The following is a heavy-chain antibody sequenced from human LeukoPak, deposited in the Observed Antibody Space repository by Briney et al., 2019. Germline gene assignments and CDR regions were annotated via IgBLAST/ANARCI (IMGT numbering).Heavy chain of an antibody. Sequence: GGSLRLSCAASGFTFSSYAMSWVRQAPGKGLEWVSAISGSGGSTYYADSVKGRITISRDNSKNTLYLQMNSLRAEDTAVYYCAKVPIVATIGSFDYWGQGTLVTVSS. CDR3: AKVPIVATIGSFDY. J-gene: IGHJ4*02. V-gene: IGHV3-23*01. CDR2: ISGSGGST. CDR1: GFTFSSYA. D-gene: IGHD5-12*01.